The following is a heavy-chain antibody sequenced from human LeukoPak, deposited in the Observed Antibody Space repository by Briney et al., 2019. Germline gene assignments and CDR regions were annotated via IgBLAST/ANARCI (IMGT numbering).Heavy chain of an antibody. J-gene: IGHJ6*03. CDR2: ISYDGSKK. Sequence: GGSLRLSCAASGFTFSSYGMHWVRQAPGKRLEWVTVISYDGSKKSYADSVKGRFTISRDNSKNTLYLQMNSLRAEDTAVYYCAKCILTGYYKGYMDVWGKGTTVTISS. CDR3: AKCILTGYYKGYMDV. D-gene: IGHD3-9*01. CDR1: GFTFSSYG. V-gene: IGHV3-33*05.